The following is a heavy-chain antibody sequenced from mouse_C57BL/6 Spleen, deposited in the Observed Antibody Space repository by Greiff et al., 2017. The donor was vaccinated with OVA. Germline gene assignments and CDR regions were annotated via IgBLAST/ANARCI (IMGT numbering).Heavy chain of an antibody. CDR2: ISYDGSN. D-gene: IGHD3-3*01. V-gene: IGHV3-6*01. Sequence: DVKLQESGPGLVKPSQSLSLTCSVTGYSITSGYYWNWIRQFPGNKLEWMGYISYDGSNNYNPSLKNRISITRDTSKNQFFLKLNSVTTEDTATYYCAKGDVGFDYWGQGTTLTVSS. J-gene: IGHJ2*01. CDR1: GYSITSGYY. CDR3: AKGDVGFDY.